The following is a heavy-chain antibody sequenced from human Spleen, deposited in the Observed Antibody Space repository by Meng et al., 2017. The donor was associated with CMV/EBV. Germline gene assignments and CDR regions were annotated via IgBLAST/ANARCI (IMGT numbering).Heavy chain of an antibody. CDR1: GYTFSDSY. J-gene: IGHJ4*02. Sequence: ASVKVSCKGSGYTFSDSYMHWVRQAPGQGLEWMGWINSKSGGTNYAQKFQGRVTMTRDTSIGTGYMDLSRLRSDDTAVYFCARGKIEGDDFDYWGQGTPVT. V-gene: IGHV1-2*02. D-gene: IGHD2/OR15-2a*01. CDR2: INSKSGGT. CDR3: ARGKIEGDDFDY.